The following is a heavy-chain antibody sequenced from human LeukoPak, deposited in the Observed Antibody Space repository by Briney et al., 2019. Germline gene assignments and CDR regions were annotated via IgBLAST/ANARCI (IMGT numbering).Heavy chain of an antibody. J-gene: IGHJ4*02. CDR2: ISYGGKNQ. Sequence: GGSLRLSCGASGFTLSRYAMNWVRQAPGQGLEWVAIISYGGKNQYYAESVKGRFTISRDKTKNTVYLQMNSLRPENTPVYYCARAPYSSGYYYYFDYWGQGALVTVSS. CDR3: ARAPYSSGYYYYFDY. D-gene: IGHD3-22*01. V-gene: IGHV3-30*04. CDR1: GFTLSRYA.